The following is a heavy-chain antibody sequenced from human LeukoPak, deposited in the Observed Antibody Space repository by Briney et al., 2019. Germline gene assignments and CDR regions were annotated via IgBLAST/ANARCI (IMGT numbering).Heavy chain of an antibody. J-gene: IGHJ6*03. V-gene: IGHV3-11*01. CDR1: GFTFSDYY. D-gene: IGHD3-10*01. CDR3: ARFTELLPPYYYYYYMDV. Sequence: GGSLRLSCAASGFTFSDYYMSWIRQAPGKGLEWVSYISSSGSTIYYADSVKGRFTISRDNAKNSLYLQMNSLRAEDTAVYYCARFTELLPPYYYYYYMDVWGKGTTVTVSS. CDR2: ISSSGSTI.